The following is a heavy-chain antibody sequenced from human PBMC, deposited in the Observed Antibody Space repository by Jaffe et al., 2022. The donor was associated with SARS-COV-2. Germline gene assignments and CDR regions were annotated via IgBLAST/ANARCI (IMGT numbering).Heavy chain of an antibody. D-gene: IGHD6-13*01. V-gene: IGHV3-23*04. CDR3: ATKGGSSWYGYYYYMDV. Sequence: EVQLVESGGGLVQPGGSLRLSCAASGFTFSSYAMSWVRQAPGKGLEWVSAISGSGGSTYYADSVKGRFTISRDNSKNTLYLQMNSLRAEDTAVYYCATKGGSSWYGYYYYMDVWGKGTTVTVSS. CDR1: GFTFSSYA. J-gene: IGHJ6*03. CDR2: ISGSGGST.